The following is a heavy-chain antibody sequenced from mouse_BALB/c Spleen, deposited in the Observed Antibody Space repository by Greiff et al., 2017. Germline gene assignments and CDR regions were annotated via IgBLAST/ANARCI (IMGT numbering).Heavy chain of an antibody. CDR1: GFTFSSYG. CDR3: ARPYGNYDYYAMDY. V-gene: IGHV5-6*01. Sequence: EVQGVESGGDLVKPGGSLKLSCAASGFTFSSYGMSWVRQTPDKRLEWVATISSGGSYTYYPDSVKGRFTISRDNAKNTLYLQMSSLKSEDTAMYYCARPYGNYDYYAMDYWGQGTSVTVSS. D-gene: IGHD2-1*01. CDR2: ISSGGSYT. J-gene: IGHJ4*01.